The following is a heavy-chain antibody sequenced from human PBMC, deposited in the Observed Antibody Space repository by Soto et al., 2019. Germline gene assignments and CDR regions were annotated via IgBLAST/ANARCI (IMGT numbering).Heavy chain of an antibody. J-gene: IGHJ6*03. CDR3: ARAVGTKQATTYYYYYMDV. CDR1: GGSFSGYY. Sequence: SETLSLTCAVYGGSFSGYYWSWIRQPPGKGLEWIGEINHSGSTNYNPSLKSRVTISVDTSKNQFSLKLSSVTAADTAVYYCARAVGTKQATTYYYYYMDVWGKGTTVTVSS. D-gene: IGHD1-26*01. CDR2: INHSGST. V-gene: IGHV4-34*01.